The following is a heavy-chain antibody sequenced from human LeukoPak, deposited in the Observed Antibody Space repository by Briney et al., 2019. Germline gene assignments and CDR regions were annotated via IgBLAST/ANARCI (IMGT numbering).Heavy chain of an antibody. J-gene: IGHJ3*02. CDR1: GGSISSYY. D-gene: IGHD3-3*01. Sequence: SETLSLTCTVSGGSISSYYWSWIRQPPGKGLEWIGYIYYSGSTYYNPSLKSRVTISVDTSKNQFSLKLSSVTAADTAVYYCARTTLHITIFGVGPDAFDIWGQGTMVTVSS. V-gene: IGHV4-30-4*08. CDR3: ARTTLHITIFGVGPDAFDI. CDR2: IYYSGST.